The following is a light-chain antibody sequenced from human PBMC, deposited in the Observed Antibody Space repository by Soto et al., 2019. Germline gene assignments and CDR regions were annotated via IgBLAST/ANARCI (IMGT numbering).Light chain of an antibody. CDR1: SSDVGGYNY. Sequence: QSALTQPASVSGSPGQSITISCTGTSSDVGGYNYVSWYQQHPGIAPKLMIYDVSNRPSGVSNRFSGSKSGDTACLTISGLQAEDEADYYCSSYTSSSVVFGGGTKLTVL. J-gene: IGLJ2*01. CDR2: DVS. CDR3: SSYTSSSVV. V-gene: IGLV2-14*01.